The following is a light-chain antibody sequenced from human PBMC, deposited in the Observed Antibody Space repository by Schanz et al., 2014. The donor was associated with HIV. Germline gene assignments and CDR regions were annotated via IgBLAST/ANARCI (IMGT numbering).Light chain of an antibody. Sequence: ETVLTQSPGSLSLSPGERATLSCRTSQSVGGSQLAWYLQKPGQAPRLLIYGASTRASGIPARFSGSGSGTEFTLTISSLQSEDFAVYYCQQYNNWPYTFGQGTKLEI. CDR3: QQYNNWPYT. V-gene: IGKV3D-15*01. J-gene: IGKJ2*01. CDR2: GAS. CDR1: QSVGGSQ.